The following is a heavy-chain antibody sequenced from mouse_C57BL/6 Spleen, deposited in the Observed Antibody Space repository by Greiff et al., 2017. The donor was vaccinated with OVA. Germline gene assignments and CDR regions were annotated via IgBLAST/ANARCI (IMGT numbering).Heavy chain of an antibody. CDR2: IYPGSGGT. V-gene: IGHV1-55*01. Sequence: VQLQQPGAELVKPGASVKMSCKASGYTFTSYWITWVKQRPGQGLEWIGDIYPGSGGTNYNEKFKSKATLTVDTSSSTAYMQLSSLTSEDYAVDYYARGGSSYGYFDVWGTGTTVTVSS. D-gene: IGHD1-1*01. CDR1: GYTFTSYW. J-gene: IGHJ1*03. CDR3: ARGGSSYGYFDV.